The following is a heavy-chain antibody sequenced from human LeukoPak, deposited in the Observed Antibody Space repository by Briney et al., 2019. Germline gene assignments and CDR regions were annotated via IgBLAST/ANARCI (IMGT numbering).Heavy chain of an antibody. J-gene: IGHJ5*02. CDR3: AKDGMTYYDFWSGSANWFDP. V-gene: IGHV3-33*06. D-gene: IGHD3-3*01. CDR2: IWYDGSNK. CDR1: GFTFSSYG. Sequence: GRSLRLSCAASGFTFSSYGMHWVRQAPGKGREWVAVIWYDGSNKYYADSVEGRFTISRDNSKNTLYLQMNSLRAEDTAVYYCAKDGMTYYDFWSGSANWFDPWGQGTLVTVSS.